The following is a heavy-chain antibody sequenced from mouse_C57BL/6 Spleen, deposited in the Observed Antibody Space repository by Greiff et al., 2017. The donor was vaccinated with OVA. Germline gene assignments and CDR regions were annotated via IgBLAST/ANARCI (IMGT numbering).Heavy chain of an antibody. CDR1: GYTFTSYW. J-gene: IGHJ4*01. CDR2: IYPGSGST. V-gene: IGHV1-55*01. Sequence: VQLQQPGAELVKPGASVKMSCKASGYTFTSYWITWVKQRPGQGLEWIGDIYPGSGSTNYNEKFKSKATLTVDTSSSTAYMQLSSLTSEDSAVYYCARWLLPLYYAMDYWGQGTSVTVSS. CDR3: ARWLLPLYYAMDY. D-gene: IGHD2-3*01.